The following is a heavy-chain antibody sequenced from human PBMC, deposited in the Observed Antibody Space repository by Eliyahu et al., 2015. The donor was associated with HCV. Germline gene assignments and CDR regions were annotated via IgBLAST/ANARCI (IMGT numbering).Heavy chain of an antibody. CDR3: VRGDYDVFPIGGYGMDV. CDR1: GFAFSNYG. CDR2: ISSSSTYI. Sequence: EVQLVESGGGLVKPGGSLRLSCAASGFAFSNYGMNWVRQAPGKGLEWVSCISSSSTYIYYADSLKGRFTISRDNAKNILFLQMNSLRAEDTAVYYCVRGDYDVFPIGGYGMDVWGQGTTVTVSS. D-gene: IGHD3-9*01. J-gene: IGHJ6*02. V-gene: IGHV3-21*01.